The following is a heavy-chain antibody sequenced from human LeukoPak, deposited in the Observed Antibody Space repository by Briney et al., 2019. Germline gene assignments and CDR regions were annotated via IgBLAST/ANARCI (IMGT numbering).Heavy chain of an antibody. J-gene: IGHJ3*02. V-gene: IGHV4-61*02. Sequence: SETLSLTCTVSGGTISSESYYWSWIRQPAGKGLEWIGRIYTSGRTNCNPSLKSRVTISVDTSKNQFSLKLNSVTAADMAVYYCARDMTGSGWYDAFDMWGQGTMVAVSS. CDR3: ARDMTGSGWYDAFDM. CDR1: GGTISSESYY. CDR2: IYTSGRT. D-gene: IGHD6-19*01.